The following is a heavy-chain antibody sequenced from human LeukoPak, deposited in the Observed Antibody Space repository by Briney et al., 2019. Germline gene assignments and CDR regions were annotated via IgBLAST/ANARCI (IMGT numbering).Heavy chain of an antibody. V-gene: IGHV4-39*01. CDR3: ARQRRYFDWLLLGYGMDV. J-gene: IGHJ6*02. CDR1: GGSISSSSYY. Sequence: SETLSLTCTVSGGSISSSSYYWGWMRQPPGKGLEWIGSIYYSGSTYYNPSLKSRVTISVDTSKNQFSLKLSSVTAADTAVYYCARQRRYFDWLLLGYGMDVWGQGTTVTVSS. CDR2: IYYSGST. D-gene: IGHD3-9*01.